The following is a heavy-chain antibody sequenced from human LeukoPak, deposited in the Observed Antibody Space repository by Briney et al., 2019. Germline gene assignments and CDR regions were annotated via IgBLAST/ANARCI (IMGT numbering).Heavy chain of an antibody. D-gene: IGHD2-2*02. V-gene: IGHV1-2*02. CDR1: GYIFIGYY. J-gene: IGHJ4*02. Sequence: GASVKVSCKASGYIFIGYYMHWVRQAPGQGLEWMGWINPNSGVTDYVQKFQGRVTMTRDTSISTAYMELSRLKSDDTAVYYCAKDRTYCTSINCYKVFDYWGQGTLVTVSS. CDR2: INPNSGVT. CDR3: AKDRTYCTSINCYKVFDY.